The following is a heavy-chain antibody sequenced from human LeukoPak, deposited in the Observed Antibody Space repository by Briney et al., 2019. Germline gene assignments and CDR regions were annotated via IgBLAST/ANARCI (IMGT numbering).Heavy chain of an antibody. J-gene: IGHJ3*02. D-gene: IGHD3-3*01. CDR2: ISGSGGST. V-gene: IGHV3-23*01. CDR3: AREHDFWSGSRMDAFDI. CDR1: GFTFSSYA. Sequence: GGSLRLSCAASGFTFSSYAMSWVRQAPGKGLEWVSAISGSGGSTYYADSVKGRFTISRDNSKNTLYLQMNSLRAEDTAVYYCAREHDFWSGSRMDAFDIWGQGTMVTVSS.